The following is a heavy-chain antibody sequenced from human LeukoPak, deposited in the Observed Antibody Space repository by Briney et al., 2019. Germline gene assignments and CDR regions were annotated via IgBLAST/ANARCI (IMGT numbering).Heavy chain of an antibody. Sequence: GGSLRLSYAASGFTFSGYWMHWVRQAPGKGLVWVSRINSDGSSTTYADSVKGRFTISRDNAKSTLYLQMNSLRAEDTAVYYCARDRSGTNDYWGQGTLVTVSS. J-gene: IGHJ4*02. CDR2: INSDGSST. CDR3: ARDRSGTNDY. D-gene: IGHD1-7*01. V-gene: IGHV3-74*01. CDR1: GFTFSGYW.